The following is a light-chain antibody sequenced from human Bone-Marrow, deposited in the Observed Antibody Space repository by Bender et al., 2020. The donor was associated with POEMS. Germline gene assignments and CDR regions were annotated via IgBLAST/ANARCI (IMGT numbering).Light chain of an antibody. CDR2: GVT. V-gene: IGLV2-23*02. CDR1: SSDVGSYDL. Sequence: QSALTQPASVSGSPGQSITISCTGTSSDVGSYDLVSWYQQHPGKVPKLIFYGVTKRPSGVSNRFSGAKSGNTASLTISGLQAEDEADYYCCSYAGSSIWVFGGGTKLTVL. CDR3: CSYAGSSIWV. J-gene: IGLJ3*02.